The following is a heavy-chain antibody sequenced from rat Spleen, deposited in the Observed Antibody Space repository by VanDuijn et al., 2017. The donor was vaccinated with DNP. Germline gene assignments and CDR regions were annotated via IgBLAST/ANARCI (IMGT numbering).Heavy chain of an antibody. CDR1: GFTFNNYY. V-gene: IGHV5-7*01. CDR3: VRSGLGYWFFDF. Sequence: EVQLVESGGGSVQPGRSLKVSCAASGFTFNNYYMAWVRQAPKQGLEWVATINVSGTRTYYPDSVKGRFTVSRDNTQGSLYLQMNSLKPEDTATYYCVRSGLGYWFFDFWGPGTVVTVSS. D-gene: IGHD1-7*01. J-gene: IGHJ1*01. CDR2: INVSGTRT.